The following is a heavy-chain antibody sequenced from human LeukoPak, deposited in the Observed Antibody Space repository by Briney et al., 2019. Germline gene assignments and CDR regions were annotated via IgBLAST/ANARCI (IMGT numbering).Heavy chain of an antibody. V-gene: IGHV4-59*01. Sequence: PSETLSLTCTVSGGSISSYYWSWIRQPPGKGLEWIGYIYYSGSTNYNPSLKSRVTISVDTSKNQFSLKLSSVTAADTAVYYCARGSFWTAQDYFDYWDQGTLVTVSS. D-gene: IGHD3/OR15-3a*01. CDR3: ARGSFWTAQDYFDY. J-gene: IGHJ4*02. CDR1: GGSISSYY. CDR2: IYYSGST.